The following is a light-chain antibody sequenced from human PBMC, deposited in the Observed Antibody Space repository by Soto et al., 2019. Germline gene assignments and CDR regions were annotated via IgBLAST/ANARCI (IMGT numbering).Light chain of an antibody. CDR1: QDIRNT. CDR3: LQYYNFSWT. Sequence: AIQITQSPSSLSASCVDRVAISCRASQDIRNTLAWYQQKPGEAPKLLIFAASNLQSGVPSRFSGSGSVTDFTLAITGLQPQDFATYYCLQYYNFSWTFGQGTKVDIK. V-gene: IGKV1-6*02. CDR2: AAS. J-gene: IGKJ1*01.